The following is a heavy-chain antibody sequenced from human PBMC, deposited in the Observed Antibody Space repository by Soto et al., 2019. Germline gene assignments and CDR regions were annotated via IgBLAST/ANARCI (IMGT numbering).Heavy chain of an antibody. Sequence: LRLSCAASGFTFSSYAMHWVRQAPGKGLEWVAVISYDGSNKYYADSVKGRFTISRDNSKNTLYLQMNSLRAEDTAVYYCARVPATATSTSRRFSDYYYYGMDVWGQGTTVTVSS. CDR3: ARVPATATSTSRRFSDYYYYGMDV. CDR1: GFTFSSYA. D-gene: IGHD2-2*01. CDR2: ISYDGSNK. J-gene: IGHJ6*02. V-gene: IGHV3-30-3*01.